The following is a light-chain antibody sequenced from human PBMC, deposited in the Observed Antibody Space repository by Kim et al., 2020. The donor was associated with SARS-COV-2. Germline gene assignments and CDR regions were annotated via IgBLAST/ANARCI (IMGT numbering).Light chain of an antibody. Sequence: GGTVPLTCGLSSGSVSTGYYPSWYQQTPGQAPRTLIYSTNTRSSGVPDRFSGSILGNKAALTITGAQADDESDYYCVLYMGSGISVFGGGTQLTVL. CDR1: SGSVSTGYY. CDR3: VLYMGSGISV. J-gene: IGLJ3*02. CDR2: STN. V-gene: IGLV8-61*01.